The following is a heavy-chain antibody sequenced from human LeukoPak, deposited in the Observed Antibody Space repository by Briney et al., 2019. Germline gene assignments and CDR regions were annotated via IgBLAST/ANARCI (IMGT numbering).Heavy chain of an antibody. V-gene: IGHV1-2*02. J-gene: IGHJ1*01. CDR1: GYTFTGYY. D-gene: IGHD2-15*01. CDR3: ARGGGYCSGGSCVLALAEYFQH. Sequence: ASVKVSCKASGYTFTGYYMHWVRQAPGQGLEWMGWINPNSGGTNYAQKFQGRVTMTRDTSISTAYMELSRLRSDDTAVYYCARGGGYCSGGSCVLALAEYFQHWGQGTLVTVSS. CDR2: INPNSGGT.